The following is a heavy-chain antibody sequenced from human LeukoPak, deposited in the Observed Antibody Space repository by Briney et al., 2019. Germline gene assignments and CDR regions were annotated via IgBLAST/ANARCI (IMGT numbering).Heavy chain of an antibody. D-gene: IGHD6-19*01. V-gene: IGHV3-9*03. Sequence: PGVSLRLSCAASGFTFDDYAMHWVRQAPGEGLEWVSGISWKSGSICYADSVKGRFTIHRDNAKNSLYLQMNSLRAEDIALYYCAKGPIAVAGTYFDYWGQGTLVTVSS. CDR3: AKGPIAVAGTYFDY. CDR2: ISWKSGSI. J-gene: IGHJ4*02. CDR1: GFTFDDYA.